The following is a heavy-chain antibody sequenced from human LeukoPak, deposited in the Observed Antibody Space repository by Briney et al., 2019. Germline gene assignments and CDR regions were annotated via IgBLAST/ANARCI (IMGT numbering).Heavy chain of an antibody. CDR1: GYTFTGYY. CDR2: IIPIFGTA. J-gene: IGHJ4*02. CDR3: ARDRGSYLSALDY. Sequence: SVKVSCKASGYTFTGYYMHWVRQAPGQGLEWMGGIIPIFGTANYAQKFQGRVTITADESTSTAYMELSSLRSEDTAVYYCARDRGSYLSALDYWGQGTLVTVSS. D-gene: IGHD1-26*01. V-gene: IGHV1-69*13.